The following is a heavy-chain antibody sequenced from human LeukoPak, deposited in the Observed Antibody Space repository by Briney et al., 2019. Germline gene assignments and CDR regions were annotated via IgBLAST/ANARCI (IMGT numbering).Heavy chain of an antibody. J-gene: IGHJ6*04. V-gene: IGHV1-46*01. CDR2: INPSGGST. Sequence: GASVKVSCKASGYTFTSYYMHWVRQAPGQGLEWVGIINPSGGSTSYAQKFQGRVTMTRDTSTSTVYMELSSLRSEDTAVYYCATYSEAGYYYYYGMDVWGKGTTVTVSS. CDR3: ATYSEAGYYYYYGMDV. CDR1: GYTFTSYY. D-gene: IGHD2-15*01.